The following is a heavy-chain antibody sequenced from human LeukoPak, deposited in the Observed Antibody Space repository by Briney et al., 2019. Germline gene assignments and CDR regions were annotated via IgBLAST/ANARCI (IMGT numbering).Heavy chain of an antibody. Sequence: PSQTLSLTCTVSGGSISGGDYYWRWIRQPPGKGLEWIGYIYYSGSTYYNPSLKSRVTISVDTSKNQFSLKLSSVTAADTAVYYCAREEDGYNSRAFDIWGQGTMVTVSS. D-gene: IGHD5-24*01. V-gene: IGHV4-30-4*01. CDR1: GGSISGGDYY. CDR2: IYYSGST. CDR3: AREEDGYNSRAFDI. J-gene: IGHJ3*02.